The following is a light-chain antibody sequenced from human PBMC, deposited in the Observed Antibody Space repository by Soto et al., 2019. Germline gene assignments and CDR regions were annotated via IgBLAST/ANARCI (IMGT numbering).Light chain of an antibody. Sequence: EFMLTQSPGTLSLSPGEGATLSCRASQSLTNSFIAWYQQKPGQAPRLLIYDTSIRASGIPDRFSGSGSGTEFTLTISSLQPEDFATYYCQQFNSYPITFGQGTRLEIK. J-gene: IGKJ5*01. V-gene: IGKV3-20*01. CDR2: DTS. CDR1: QSLTNSF. CDR3: QQFNSYPIT.